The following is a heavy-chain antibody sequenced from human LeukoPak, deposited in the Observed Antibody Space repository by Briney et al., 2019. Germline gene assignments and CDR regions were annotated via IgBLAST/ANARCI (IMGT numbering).Heavy chain of an antibody. CDR1: GFTFSSYG. CDR3: ARDLPSDTAMALDY. Sequence: GGSLRLSCAASGFTFSSYGMHWVRHAPGKGLEWVAVIWYGGSNKYYADSVKGRFTISRDNSKNTLYLQMNSLRAEDTAVYYCARDLPSDTAMALDYWGQGTLVTVSS. J-gene: IGHJ4*02. CDR2: IWYGGSNK. D-gene: IGHD5-18*01. V-gene: IGHV3-33*01.